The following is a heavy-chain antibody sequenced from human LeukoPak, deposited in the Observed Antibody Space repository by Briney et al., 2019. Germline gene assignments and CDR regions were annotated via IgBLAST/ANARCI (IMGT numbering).Heavy chain of an antibody. CDR2: INPNSGGT. Sequence: ASVTVSCKASGYTFTGYYMHCVRQAPGHGFEWMVRINPNSGGTNYAQKFQGRVTMTRDTSISTAYMELNRLTSDDTAVYYCAPGPGWFDPWGQGTLVTVSS. J-gene: IGHJ5*02. CDR1: GYTFTGYY. D-gene: IGHD7-27*01. CDR3: APGPGWFDP. V-gene: IGHV1-2*06.